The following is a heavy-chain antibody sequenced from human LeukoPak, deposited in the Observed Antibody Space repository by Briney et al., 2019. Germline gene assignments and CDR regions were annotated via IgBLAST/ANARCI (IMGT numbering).Heavy chain of an antibody. D-gene: IGHD3-22*01. J-gene: IGHJ3*02. CDR3: ARPFGYDSSGYQSYDAFDI. CDR1: GYTFTGYY. CDR2: INPNSGGT. Sequence: KVSCKAXGYTFTGYYMHWVRQAPGQGLEWMGWINPNSGGTNYAQKFQGRVTMTRDTSISTAYMELSRLRSDDTAVYYCARPFGYDSSGYQSYDAFDIWGQGTMVTVSS. V-gene: IGHV1-2*02.